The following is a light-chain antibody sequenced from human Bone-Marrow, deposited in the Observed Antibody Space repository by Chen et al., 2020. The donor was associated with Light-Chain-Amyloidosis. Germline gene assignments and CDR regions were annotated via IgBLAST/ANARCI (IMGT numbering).Light chain of an antibody. J-gene: IGLJ1*01. Sequence: SALTQPRSVSGSPGQSVTISCTGTSSDVGGYNYVSWYQQPPGKAPKLMIYAVTKRPSGVPDRFSGSKSGNTASLTISALQAEDEADYYCCSYAGSNSFVFGTGTKVTVL. CDR2: AVT. V-gene: IGLV2-11*01. CDR3: CSYAGSNSFV. CDR1: SSDVGGYNY.